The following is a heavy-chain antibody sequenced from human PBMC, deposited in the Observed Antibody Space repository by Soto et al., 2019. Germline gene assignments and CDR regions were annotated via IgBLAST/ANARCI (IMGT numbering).Heavy chain of an antibody. CDR1: GLTFSSYG. CDR3: AKKSGPITTTPFYYYYYMDV. D-gene: IGHD1-26*01. V-gene: IGHV3-23*01. J-gene: IGHJ6*03. CDR2: IGGSGGST. Sequence: GGSLRISCASCGLTFSSYGMTWVRQAPGKGLEWVSTIGGSGGSTHYTDSVKGRFTISRDNSKNTLYLQMNSLRAEDTAVYYCAKKSGPITTTPFYYYYYMDVWGKGTTVTVSS.